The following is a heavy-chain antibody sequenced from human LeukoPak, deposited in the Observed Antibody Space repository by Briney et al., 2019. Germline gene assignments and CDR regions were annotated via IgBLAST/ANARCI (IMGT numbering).Heavy chain of an antibody. CDR2: MWYDGSNK. CDR3: ARVSGYFDY. Sequence: TGGSLRLSCAASGFTFSNYGMHWVRQAPGKGLEWVAVMWYDGSNKYYADSLKGRFTISRDNSKNTLYLQMNSLRAEDTAVYFCARVSGYFDYWGQGTLVTVSS. CDR1: GFTFSNYG. V-gene: IGHV3-33*01. J-gene: IGHJ4*02.